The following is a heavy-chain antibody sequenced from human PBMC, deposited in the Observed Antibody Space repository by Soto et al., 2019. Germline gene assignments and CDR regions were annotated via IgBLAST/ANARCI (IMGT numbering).Heavy chain of an antibody. V-gene: IGHV4-59*12. D-gene: IGHD3-16*01. Sequence: SETLSLTCTVSGGSISSYYWSWIRQPPGKGLEWIGYIYYSGSTNYNPSLKSRVTISVDTSKNQFSLKLSSVTAADTAVYYCARENDGNWFDPWGQGTLVTVSS. CDR3: ARENDGNWFDP. CDR2: IYYSGST. CDR1: GGSISSYY. J-gene: IGHJ5*02.